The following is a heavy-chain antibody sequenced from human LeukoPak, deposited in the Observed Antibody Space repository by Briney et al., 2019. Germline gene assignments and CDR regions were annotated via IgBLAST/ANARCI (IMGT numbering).Heavy chain of an antibody. D-gene: IGHD2-2*01. V-gene: IGHV1-69*05. J-gene: IGHJ4*02. CDR3: ARAPQKYCSSTSCYFDY. CDR1: GGTFSSYA. CDR2: IIPIFGTA. Sequence: GASVKVSCKASGGTFSSYAISWVRQARGQGLEWMGGIIPIFGTANYAQKFQGRVTITTDESTSTAYMELSSLRSEDTAVYYCARAPQKYCSSTSCYFDYWGQGTLVTVSS.